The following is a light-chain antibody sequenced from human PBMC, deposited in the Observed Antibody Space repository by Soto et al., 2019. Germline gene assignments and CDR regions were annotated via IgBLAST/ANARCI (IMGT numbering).Light chain of an antibody. CDR2: WAS. V-gene: IGKV4-1*01. J-gene: IGKJ1*01. CDR3: QQYFRPWT. Sequence: DIVMTQSPDSLAVSLGERATINCKSSQSVLYSSNNKNYLAWYQQKPGQPPKLLIYWASTRESGVPDRISGSESGTDFTTTISNLQAEDVAVYYCQQYFRPWTFGQGTKVEI. CDR1: QSVLYSSNNKNY.